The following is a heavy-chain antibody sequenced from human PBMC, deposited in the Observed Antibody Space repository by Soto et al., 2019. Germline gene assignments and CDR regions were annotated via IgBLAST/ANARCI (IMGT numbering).Heavy chain of an antibody. Sequence: EVQLLESGGGLVQPGGSLRLSCAASGFTFSSYAMSWVRQAPGKGLEWVSSISTSGGSTYYADSVKGRFTISRDNSNNTLYLQKNRLRAEDTAVYYCSLSDRFYGMDVWGLGTTVTVSS. CDR1: GFTFSSYA. J-gene: IGHJ6*01. D-gene: IGHD3-16*01. CDR3: SLSDRFYGMDV. V-gene: IGHV3-23*01. CDR2: ISTSGGST.